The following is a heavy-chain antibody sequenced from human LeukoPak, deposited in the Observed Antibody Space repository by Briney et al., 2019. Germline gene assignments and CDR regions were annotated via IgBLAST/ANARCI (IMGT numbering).Heavy chain of an antibody. CDR1: GFTFSSYE. CDR3: ARVQKDYYDSSGCLSY. Sequence: GGSLRLSCAASGFTFSSYEMNWVRQAPGKGLEWVSYISSSGSTIYYADSVKGRFTISRDNAKNSLYLRMNSLRAEDTAVYYCARVQKDYYDSSGCLSYWGQGTLVTVSS. D-gene: IGHD3-22*01. V-gene: IGHV3-48*03. CDR2: ISSSGSTI. J-gene: IGHJ4*02.